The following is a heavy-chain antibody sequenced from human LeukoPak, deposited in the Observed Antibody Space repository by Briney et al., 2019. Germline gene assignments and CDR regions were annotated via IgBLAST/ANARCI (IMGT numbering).Heavy chain of an antibody. CDR1: GYTFTSYY. J-gene: IGHJ4*02. D-gene: IGHD1-7*01. CDR3: AKSGHVELKEYFDY. CDR2: INPSGGST. Sequence: ASVKVSCKASGYTFTSYYMHWVRQAPGQGLEWMGIINPSGGSTSYAQKFQGRVTITADESTRTAYMDLSSLRSEDTAVYYCAKSGHVELKEYFDYWGQGTLVTVSS. V-gene: IGHV1-46*01.